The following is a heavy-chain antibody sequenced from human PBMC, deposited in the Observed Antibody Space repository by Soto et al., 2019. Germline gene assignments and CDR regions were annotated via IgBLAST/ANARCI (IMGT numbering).Heavy chain of an antibody. V-gene: IGHV3-48*01. CDR1: GFRFSDYS. CDR2: ISSSSFTI. CDR3: ARDYNDFWSGYFDY. D-gene: IGHD3-3*01. Sequence: GGSLRLSCAASGFRFSDYSMNWVRQAPGRGLEWVSYISSSSFTIHYADSVEGRFAISRDNAKNSLYLQMNSLRVEDTAVYYCARDYNDFWSGYFDYRGKGALVTVSS. J-gene: IGHJ4*02.